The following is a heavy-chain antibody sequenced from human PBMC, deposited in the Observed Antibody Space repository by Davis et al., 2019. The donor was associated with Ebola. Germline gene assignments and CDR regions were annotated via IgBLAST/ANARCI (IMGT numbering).Heavy chain of an antibody. CDR1: GYTFTSYY. Sequence: SSVHVSRMASGYTFTSYYMHWVRQAPGQGLEWMGGIIPMFGTTNYARKFQGRVTITADESPATAYMELSSLRSEDTAVYYCARGRYYDFWGGYYIWTQDADYWGQGTLVTVSS. D-gene: IGHD3-3*01. J-gene: IGHJ4*02. CDR3: ARGRYYDFWGGYYIWTQDADY. V-gene: IGHV1-69*13. CDR2: IIPMFGTT.